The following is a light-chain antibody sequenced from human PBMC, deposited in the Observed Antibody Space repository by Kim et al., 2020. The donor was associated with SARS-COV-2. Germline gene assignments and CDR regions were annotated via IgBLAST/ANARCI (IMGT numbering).Light chain of an antibody. J-gene: IGLJ3*02. Sequence: QRVTISYTGSSSNSGAGYDVHRYQQLPGTAPKLLIYGNSNRPSGVPDRFSGSKSGTSASLAITGLQAEDEADYYCQSYDSSLSGWVFGGGTQLTVL. CDR3: QSYDSSLSGWV. CDR1: SSNSGAGYD. V-gene: IGLV1-40*01. CDR2: GNS.